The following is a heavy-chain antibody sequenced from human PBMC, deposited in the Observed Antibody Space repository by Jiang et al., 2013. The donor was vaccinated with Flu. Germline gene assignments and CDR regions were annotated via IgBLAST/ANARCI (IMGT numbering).Heavy chain of an antibody. Sequence: GPGLVKPSETLSLTCAVSGGSISSSSSYWGWIRQSPGKGLEWIASIYSGSTYYNPSFKSRVTISVDTSKNQFSLTLRSVTAADTAVYYCARQWDDTGNYYARAHFDYWGRGNPGHRLL. V-gene: IGHV4-39*01. J-gene: IGHJ4*02. CDR2: IYSGST. D-gene: IGHD1-26*01. CDR1: GGSISSSSSY. CDR3: ARQWDDTGNYYARAHFDY.